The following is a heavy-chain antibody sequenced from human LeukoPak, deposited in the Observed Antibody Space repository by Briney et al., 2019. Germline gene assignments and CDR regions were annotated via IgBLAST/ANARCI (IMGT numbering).Heavy chain of an antibody. CDR1: GYTFTSYG. Sequence: ASVKVSCKASGYTFTSYGITWVRQAPGQGLEWMEWIGPDSGNTDYAQKLQGRVTIATDTSTRTAYMELRSLRSADTPVYYCARHRGPPNRLVSTKGYFDHWGQGTLVTVSS. CDR3: ARHRGPPNRLVSTKGYFDH. CDR2: IGPDSGNT. D-gene: IGHD3-9*01. J-gene: IGHJ4*02. V-gene: IGHV1-18*01.